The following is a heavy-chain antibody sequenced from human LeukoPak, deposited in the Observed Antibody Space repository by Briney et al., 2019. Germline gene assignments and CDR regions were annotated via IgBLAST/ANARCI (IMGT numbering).Heavy chain of an antibody. D-gene: IGHD2-15*01. CDR1: GFPFSSYA. CDR3: ARDKGRHVIWTLEY. J-gene: IGHJ4*02. V-gene: IGHV3-64*04. CDR2: ISDSGGST. Sequence: GGSLKLSCSASGFPFSSYAMHWVRQAPGKGLEYVSAISDSGGSTYYADSVKGRFTISTDNSKNTLYMELNSLRAEDTAVYYCARDKGRHVIWTLEYWGQGTMVTVSS.